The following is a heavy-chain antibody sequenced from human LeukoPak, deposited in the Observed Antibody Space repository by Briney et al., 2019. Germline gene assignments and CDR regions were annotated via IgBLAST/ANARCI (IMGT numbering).Heavy chain of an antibody. V-gene: IGHV3-7*01. CDR1: GFTFSYHW. J-gene: IGHJ4*02. CDR2: IKNDGAVK. CDR3: AGGNSALLDY. Sequence: GGSLTLSCAASGFTFSYHWMTWVRQAPGKGLEWVANIKNDGAVKNYVDSVKGRFTISRDNAKNSLYLQMNSLRAEDTAVYYCAGGNSALLDYWGQGTLVTVSS. D-gene: IGHD5-18*01.